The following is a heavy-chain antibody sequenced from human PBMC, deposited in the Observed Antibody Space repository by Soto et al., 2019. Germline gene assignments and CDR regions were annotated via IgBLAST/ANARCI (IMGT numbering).Heavy chain of an antibody. CDR3: AKGNPSITIFGVVFDY. CDR1: GFTFSSYG. J-gene: IGHJ4*02. CDR2: ISYDGSNK. V-gene: IGHV3-30*18. Sequence: GGSLRLSCAASGFTFSSYGMHWVRQAPGKGLEWVAVISYDGSNKYYADSVKGRFTISRDNSKNTLYLQMNSLRAEDTAVYYCAKGNPSITIFGVVFDYWGQGTLVTVSS. D-gene: IGHD3-3*01.